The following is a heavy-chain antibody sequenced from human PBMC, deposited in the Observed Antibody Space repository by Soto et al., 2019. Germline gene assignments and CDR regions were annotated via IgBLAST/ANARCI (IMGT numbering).Heavy chain of an antibody. J-gene: IGHJ4*02. CDR1: GYTFTSYA. V-gene: IGHV1-3*01. Sequence: GASVKVSCKASGYTFTSYAMHWVRQAPGQRLEWMGWINAGNGNTKYSQKFQGRVTITRDTSASTAHMELSSLRSEDTAVYYCARCITLPTPHDYWGQGTLVTVSS. CDR2: INAGNGNT. D-gene: IGHD1-20*01. CDR3: ARCITLPTPHDY.